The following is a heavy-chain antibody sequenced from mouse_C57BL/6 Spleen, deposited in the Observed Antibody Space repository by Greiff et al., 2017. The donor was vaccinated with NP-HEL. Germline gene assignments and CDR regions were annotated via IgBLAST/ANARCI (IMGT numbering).Heavy chain of an antibody. CDR1: GHAFSSSW. J-gene: IGHJ2*01. D-gene: IGHD1-1*01. CDR3: APCGTTPGY. CDR2: IYPGDGDT. Sequence: VQLQQSGPELVKPGASVKISCKASGHAFSSSWMNWVKQRPGKGLEWIGRIYPGDGDTNYNGKFKGKATLTADKSSSTAYMQLSSLTSEDSAVYFCAPCGTTPGYWGPGTTLTVSS. V-gene: IGHV1-82*01.